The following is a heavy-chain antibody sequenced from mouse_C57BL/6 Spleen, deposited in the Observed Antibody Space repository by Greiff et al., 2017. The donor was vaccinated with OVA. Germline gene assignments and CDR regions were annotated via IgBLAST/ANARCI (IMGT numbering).Heavy chain of an antibody. CDR3: ARDHYYGSKYFDV. J-gene: IGHJ1*03. D-gene: IGHD1-1*01. CDR1: GFTFSSYA. V-gene: IGHV5-4*01. CDR2: ISDGGSYT. Sequence: EVKVVESGGGLVKPGGSLKLSCAASGFTFSSYAMSWVRQTPEKRLEWVATISDGGSYTYYPDNVKGRFTISRDNAKNNLYLQMSHLKSEDTAMYYCARDHYYGSKYFDVWGTGTTVTVSS.